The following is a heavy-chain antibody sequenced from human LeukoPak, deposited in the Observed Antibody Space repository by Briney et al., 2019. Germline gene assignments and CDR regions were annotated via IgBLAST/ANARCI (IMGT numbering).Heavy chain of an antibody. CDR3: ARDIYDYVWGSYRLAKDYYFDY. CDR1: GYTFTGYY. CDR2: INPSGGST. V-gene: IGHV1-46*01. D-gene: IGHD3-16*02. Sequence: ASVKVSCKASGYTFTGYYMHWVRQAPGQGLEWMGIINPSGGSTSYAQKFQGRVTMTRDTSTSTVYMELSSLRSEDTAVYYCARDIYDYVWGSYRLAKDYYFDYWGQGTLVAVSS. J-gene: IGHJ4*02.